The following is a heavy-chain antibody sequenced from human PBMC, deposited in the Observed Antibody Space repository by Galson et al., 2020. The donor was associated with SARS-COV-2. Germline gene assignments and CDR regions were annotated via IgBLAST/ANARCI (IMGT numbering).Heavy chain of an antibody. D-gene: IGHD4-17*01. V-gene: IGHV3-33*01. CDR2: IWYDGSNK. J-gene: IGHJ3*02. Sequence: QLGESLKISCAASGFTFSSYGMHWVRQAPGKGLEWVAVIWYDGSNKYYADSVKGRFTISRDNSKNTLYLQMNSLRAEDTAVYYCARGHGDSSDAFDIWGQGTMVTVSS. CDR1: GFTFSSYG. CDR3: ARGHGDSSDAFDI.